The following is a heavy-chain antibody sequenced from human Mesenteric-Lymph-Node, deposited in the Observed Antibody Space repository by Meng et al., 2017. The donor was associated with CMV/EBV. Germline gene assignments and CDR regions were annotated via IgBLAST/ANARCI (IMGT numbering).Heavy chain of an antibody. J-gene: IGHJ5*02. D-gene: IGHD3-3*01. CDR3: AKDSSYYDFPLFDP. CDR2: IRYDGSNK. CDR1: GFSFGSYW. V-gene: IGHV3-30*02. Sequence: GESLKISCAASGFSFGSYWMSWVRQAPGKGLEWVAFIRYDGSNKYYADSVKGRFTISRDNSKNTLYLQMNSLRAEDTAVYYCAKDSSYYDFPLFDPWGQGTLVTVSS.